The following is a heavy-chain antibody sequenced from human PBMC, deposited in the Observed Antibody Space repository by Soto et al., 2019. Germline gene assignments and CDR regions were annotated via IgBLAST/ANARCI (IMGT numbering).Heavy chain of an antibody. D-gene: IGHD6-6*01. CDR2: IEQHGSET. CDR1: GFRISFYW. V-gene: IGHV3-7*03. Sequence: GGSLRLSCGASGFRISFYWMSWVRQAPGKGLEWVANIEQHGSETYYVDSVKGRFTISRDNAKNSLYLQMNSLRAEDTALYYCAKDPHPLYSSSSDNWFDPWGQGTLVTVSS. J-gene: IGHJ5*02. CDR3: AKDPHPLYSSSSDNWFDP.